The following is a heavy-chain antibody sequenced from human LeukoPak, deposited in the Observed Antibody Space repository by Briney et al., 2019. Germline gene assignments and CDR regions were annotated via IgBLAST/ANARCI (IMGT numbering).Heavy chain of an antibody. CDR3: ARVDYHSFDY. V-gene: IGHV4-31*03. J-gene: IGHJ4*02. CDR2: IYYSGST. D-gene: IGHD3-9*01. CDR1: GGSISSGGYY. Sequence: SETLSLTCTDSGGSISSGGYYWSWIRQHPGKGLEWIGYIYYSGSTYYNPSLKSRVTISVDTSKNQFSLKLSSVTAADTAVYYCARVDYHSFDYWGQGTLVTVSS.